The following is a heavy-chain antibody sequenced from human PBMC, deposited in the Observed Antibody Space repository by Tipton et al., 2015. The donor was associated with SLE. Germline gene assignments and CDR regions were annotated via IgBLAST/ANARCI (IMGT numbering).Heavy chain of an antibody. CDR1: GFTFNAYA. CDR3: AKSGRAADSNSNYVWLDP. CDR2: ISGNGGGT. J-gene: IGHJ5*02. Sequence: SLRLSCAASGFTFNAYAMSWVRQAPGKGLEWVSSISGNGGGTHYADSVKGRFTISRDISENTLYLQLNSLRAEDTAVYYCAKSGRAADSNSNYVWLDPWGQGTLVTVSS. V-gene: IGHV3-23*01. D-gene: IGHD3-16*01.